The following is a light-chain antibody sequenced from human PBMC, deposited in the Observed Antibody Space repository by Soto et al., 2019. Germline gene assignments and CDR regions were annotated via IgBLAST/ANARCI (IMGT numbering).Light chain of an antibody. V-gene: IGKV1-39*01. CDR3: QQSYSTSSP. CDR2: AAS. Sequence: DIQMTQSPSSLSASVGDRVTLTCRASQSISTYLSWYQQRPGKAPQVLIYAASRLQRGVPSRFSGSGAGTDFILTINSLQPEDFATYYCQQSYSTSSPFGPGTKVDIK. J-gene: IGKJ3*01. CDR1: QSISTY.